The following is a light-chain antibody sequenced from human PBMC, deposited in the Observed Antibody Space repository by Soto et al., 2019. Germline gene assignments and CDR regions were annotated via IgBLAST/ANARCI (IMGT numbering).Light chain of an antibody. CDR2: GAS. CDR1: QNVSNN. Sequence: VLTQSPATLSVSPGDRATLSCRASQNVSNNLAWYQQKPGQAPRLLIYGASSGATGLPARFSASGSGTEFTLTISSLQSEDFAVYYCHQYNNWPPHTFGQGTKLEI. CDR3: HQYNNWPPHT. J-gene: IGKJ2*01. V-gene: IGKV3-15*01.